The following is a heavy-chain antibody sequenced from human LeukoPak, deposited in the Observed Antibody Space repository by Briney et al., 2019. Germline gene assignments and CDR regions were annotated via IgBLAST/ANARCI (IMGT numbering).Heavy chain of an antibody. Sequence: GASLRLSCAASGFSISGYAMSWVRQAPGKGLEWVSGINSNGDTYNADSVKGRFTISRDNSKNTLYLQMNSLKDEDTAVYYCAKDQVGWTSSRFDPWGQGNVVTVSS. V-gene: IGHV3-23*01. CDR3: AKDQVGWTSSRFDP. CDR2: INSNGDT. J-gene: IGHJ5*02. D-gene: IGHD6-6*01. CDR1: GFSISGYA.